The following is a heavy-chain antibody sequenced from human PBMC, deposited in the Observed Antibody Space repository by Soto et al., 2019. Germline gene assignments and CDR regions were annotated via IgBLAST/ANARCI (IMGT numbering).Heavy chain of an antibody. CDR2: IYFTGKA. CDR1: GDSIRDGGYY. Sequence: TLSLTCTVSGDSIRDGGYYWAWIRQRPGQGLEWMGYIYFTGKANYNPSLENRLTMSVDMSRRQLYLRLTSVTAADTAVYFCAKDPSPQPIPAVTPGWFDPWGQGIAVTASS. CDR3: AKDPSPQPIPAVTPGWFDP. J-gene: IGHJ5*02. D-gene: IGHD4-4*01. V-gene: IGHV4-31*03.